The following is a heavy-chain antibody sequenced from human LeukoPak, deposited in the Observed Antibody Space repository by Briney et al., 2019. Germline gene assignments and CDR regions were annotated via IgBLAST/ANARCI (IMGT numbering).Heavy chain of an antibody. Sequence: SETLSLTCAVYGGSFSGYYWSWIRQPPGKGLEWIGEINHSGSTNYNPSLESRVTISVDTSKNQFSLKLSSVTAADTAVYYCARRGYSYGLWGQGTLVTVSS. CDR3: ARRGYSYGL. V-gene: IGHV4-34*01. CDR1: GGSFSGYY. CDR2: INHSGST. J-gene: IGHJ4*02. D-gene: IGHD5-18*01.